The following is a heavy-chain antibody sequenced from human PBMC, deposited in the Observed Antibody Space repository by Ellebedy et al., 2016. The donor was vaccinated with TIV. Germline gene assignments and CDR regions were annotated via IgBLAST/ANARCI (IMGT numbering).Heavy chain of an antibody. Sequence: GGSLRLXXAASGFTFSSYAMHWVRQAPGKGLEWVAVISYDGSNKYYADSVKGRFTISRDNSRNTLYLQMNSLRTEDTAVYYCAREYDFWSGYFGRFDPWGQGTLVTVSS. CDR2: ISYDGSNK. V-gene: IGHV3-30-3*01. CDR1: GFTFSSYA. J-gene: IGHJ5*02. CDR3: AREYDFWSGYFGRFDP. D-gene: IGHD3-3*01.